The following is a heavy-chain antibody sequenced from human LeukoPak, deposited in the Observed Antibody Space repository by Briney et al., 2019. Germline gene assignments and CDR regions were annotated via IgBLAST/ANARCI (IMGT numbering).Heavy chain of an antibody. D-gene: IGHD5-12*01. V-gene: IGHV1-18*01. Sequence: ASVKVSCKASGCTFTNYGITWVRQAPGQGLEWMGWISAHDGTRNYALKHEDRVTMTTDTSTSTAHMELRGLRSDDTAVYYCAREYGRYSGYDWAYYFDYWGQGTLVTVSS. CDR2: ISAHDGTR. CDR3: AREYGRYSGYDWAYYFDY. CDR1: GCTFTNYG. J-gene: IGHJ4*02.